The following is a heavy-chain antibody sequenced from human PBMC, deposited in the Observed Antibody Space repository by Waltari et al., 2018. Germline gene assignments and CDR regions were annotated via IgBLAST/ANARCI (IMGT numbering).Heavy chain of an antibody. CDR1: GYPFSNYG. J-gene: IGHJ4*02. CDR2: IAAYNGNT. V-gene: IGHV1-18*01. CDR3: ARVFDSSQYYYGSDY. D-gene: IGHD3-22*01. Sequence: QVQLVQSGTEVKKSGASVKVSCKASGYPFSNYGVSGVRQAPGQGLEWVGWIAAYNGNTHSAPKLQGRVTMTTDTSTTTAYLELRSLTSDDTAVYYCARVFDSSQYYYGSDYWGQGILVTVSS.